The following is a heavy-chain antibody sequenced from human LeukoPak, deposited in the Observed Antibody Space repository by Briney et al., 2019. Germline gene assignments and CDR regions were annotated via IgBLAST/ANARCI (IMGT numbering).Heavy chain of an antibody. CDR1: GFTFSSYA. D-gene: IGHD4-17*01. J-gene: IGHJ4*02. CDR2: ISYDGSNK. CDR3: ARVGLTVTTFAYFDY. Sequence: PGGSLRLSCAASGFTFSSYAMHWVRQAPGKGLEWVAVISYDGSNKYYADSVKGRFTSSRDNSKNTLYLQMNSLRAEDTAVYYCARVGLTVTTFAYFDYWGQGTLVTVSS. V-gene: IGHV3-30-3*01.